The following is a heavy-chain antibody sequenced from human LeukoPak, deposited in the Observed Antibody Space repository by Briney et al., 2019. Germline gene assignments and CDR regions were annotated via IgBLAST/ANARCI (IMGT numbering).Heavy chain of an antibody. CDR2: IWYDGSNK. V-gene: IGHV3-33*01. D-gene: IGHD6-13*01. J-gene: IGHJ4*02. CDR1: GFTFSSYG. Sequence: GRSLRLSCAASGFTFSSYGMHWVRQAPGKGLEWVAVIWYDGSNKYYADSVKGRFTTSRDNSKNTLYLQMNSLRAEDTAVYYCARGWSGYSSSWKGYFDYWGQGTLVTVSS. CDR3: ARGWSGYSSSWKGYFDY.